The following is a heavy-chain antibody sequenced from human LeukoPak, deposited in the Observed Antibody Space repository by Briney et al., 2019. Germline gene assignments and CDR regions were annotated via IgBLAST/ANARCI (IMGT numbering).Heavy chain of an antibody. Sequence: SETLSLTCAVYGGSFSGYYWGWIRQPPGKGLEWIGEINHSGSTNYNPSLKSRVTISVDTSKNQFSLKLSSVTAADTAVYYCARGRTMVRGTPFDYWGQGTLVTVSS. CDR2: INHSGST. D-gene: IGHD3-10*01. CDR1: GGSFSGYY. CDR3: ARGRTMVRGTPFDY. V-gene: IGHV4-34*01. J-gene: IGHJ4*02.